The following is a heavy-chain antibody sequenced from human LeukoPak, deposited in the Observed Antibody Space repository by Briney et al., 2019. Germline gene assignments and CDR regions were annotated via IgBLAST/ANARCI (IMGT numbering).Heavy chain of an antibody. CDR3: ARGAFFYPRQQDPNWFDP. Sequence: SETLSLTCTVSGGSTSSHYWSWIRQPPGKGLEWIGYIYYSGSTNYDPSLKSRVTISVDTSKNQFSLKLSSVTAADTAVYYCARGAFFYPRQQDPNWFDPWGQGTLVTVSS. CDR2: IYYSGST. CDR1: GGSTSSHY. D-gene: IGHD6-13*01. J-gene: IGHJ5*02. V-gene: IGHV4-59*11.